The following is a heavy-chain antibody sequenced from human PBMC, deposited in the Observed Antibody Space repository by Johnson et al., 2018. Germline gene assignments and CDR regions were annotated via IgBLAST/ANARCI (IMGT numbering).Heavy chain of an antibody. CDR1: GFTFSSYG. CDR3: AKVGGGSNYYYYMDV. D-gene: IGHD2-15*01. CDR2: ISYDGSNK. V-gene: IGHV3-30*18. J-gene: IGHJ6*03. Sequence: VQLVETGGGLVQPGGSLRLSCAASGFTFSSYGMHWVRQAPGKGLEWVAVISYDGSNKYYADSVKGRFTISRDNSKNTLYLQMNSLRAEDTALYYCAKVGGGSNYYYYMDVLGKGTTVTVSS.